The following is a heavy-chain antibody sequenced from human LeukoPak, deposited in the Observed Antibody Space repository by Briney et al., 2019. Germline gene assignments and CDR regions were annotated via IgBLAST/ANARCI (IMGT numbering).Heavy chain of an antibody. CDR2: ISGSGGST. V-gene: IGHV3-23*01. CDR1: GFTFSSYA. D-gene: IGHD5-12*01. J-gene: IGHJ4*02. CDR3: GRGRPRGYSGYAIDY. Sequence: GGSLRLSCAASGFTFSSYAMSWVRQAPGKGLEWVSAISGSGGSTYYADSVKGRFTISRDNAKNTLYLQMNSLRAEDTAAFYCGRGRPRGYSGYAIDYWGQGTPITVSS.